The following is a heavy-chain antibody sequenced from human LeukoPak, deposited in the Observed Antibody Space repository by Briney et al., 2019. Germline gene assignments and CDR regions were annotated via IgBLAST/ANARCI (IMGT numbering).Heavy chain of an antibody. V-gene: IGHV4-59*08. CDR1: DGSINSFY. D-gene: IGHD2-2*01. J-gene: IGHJ4*02. CDR3: ARRCSSTNCFGFDY. CDR2: IYYSGST. Sequence: PSETLSLACTVSDGSINSFYWSWIRQPPGKGLEWIGYIYYSGSTNYNPTLKSRVTISVDTSKNQFSLKLSSATAADTALYYCARRCSSTNCFGFDYWGQGTLVTVSS.